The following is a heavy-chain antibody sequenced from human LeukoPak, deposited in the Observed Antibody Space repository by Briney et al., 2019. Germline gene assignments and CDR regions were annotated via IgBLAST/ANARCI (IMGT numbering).Heavy chain of an antibody. D-gene: IGHD1-26*01. J-gene: IGHJ4*02. V-gene: IGHV1-2*06. CDR2: INPNSGGT. CDR1: GYTFTGYY. Sequence: ASVKVSCKASGYTFTGYYMHWVRQAPGQGLEWMGRINPNSGGTNYAQKFQGRVTMTRDTSISTAYMELSRLRSDDTAVYHCARDRKTLVGAISAVDYWGQGTLVTVSS. CDR3: ARDRKTLVGAISAVDY.